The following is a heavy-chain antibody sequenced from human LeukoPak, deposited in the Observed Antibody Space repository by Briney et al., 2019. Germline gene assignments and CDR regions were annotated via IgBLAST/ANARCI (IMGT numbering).Heavy chain of an antibody. CDR2: INAGNGNT. CDR1: GYTFSSHA. CDR3: ARLTYYYDSSGQNWFDP. D-gene: IGHD3-22*01. J-gene: IGHJ5*02. Sequence: ASVKVSCKASGYTFSSHAMHWVRQAPGQRLEWMGWINAGNGNTKYSQKFQGRVTITGDTSASTAYMELSSLRSEGTAVYYCARLTYYYDSSGQNWFDPWGQGTLVTVSS. V-gene: IGHV1-3*01.